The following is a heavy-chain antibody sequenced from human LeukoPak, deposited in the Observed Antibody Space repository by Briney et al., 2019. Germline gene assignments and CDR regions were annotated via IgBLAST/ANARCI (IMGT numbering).Heavy chain of an antibody. D-gene: IGHD6-19*01. CDR3: ARIIAVAVYYYYYYMDV. CDR2: INHSGST. Sequence: SETLSLTCAVYGGSFSGYYWSWIRQPPGKGLEWSGEINHSGSTNYNPSLKSRVTISVDTSKNQFSLKLSSVTAADTAVYYCARIIAVAVYYYYYYMDVWGKGTTVTISS. J-gene: IGHJ6*03. V-gene: IGHV4-34*01. CDR1: GGSFSGYY.